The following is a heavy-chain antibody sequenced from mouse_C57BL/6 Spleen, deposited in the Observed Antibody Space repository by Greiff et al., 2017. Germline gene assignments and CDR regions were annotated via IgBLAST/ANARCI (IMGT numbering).Heavy chain of an antibody. J-gene: IGHJ4*01. V-gene: IGHV2-5*01. CDR1: GFSLTSYG. Sequence: QVQLKQSGPGLVQPSQSLSITCTVSGFSLTSYGVHWVRQSPGKGLEWLGVIWRGGSTDYNAAFMSRLSITKDNSKSQVFFKMNSLQADDTAIYYCAKKRDYDYGGYYAMDYWGQGTSVTVSS. D-gene: IGHD2-4*01. CDR2: IWRGGST. CDR3: AKKRDYDYGGYYAMDY.